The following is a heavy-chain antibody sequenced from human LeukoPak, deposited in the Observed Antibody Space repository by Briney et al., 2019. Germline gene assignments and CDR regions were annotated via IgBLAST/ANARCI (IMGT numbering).Heavy chain of an antibody. CDR1: GGSINSSIYH. V-gene: IGHV4-39*07. D-gene: IGHD6-13*01. Sequence: SSETLPLTCTVSGGSINSSIYHWGWIRQPPGKGLEWIGNIYYSGSTYYNPSLKSRVTISVDTSKNQFSLKLSSVTAADTAVYYCARGSMQQQLDLAFDYWGQGTLVTVSS. CDR3: ARGSMQQQLDLAFDY. J-gene: IGHJ4*02. CDR2: IYYSGST.